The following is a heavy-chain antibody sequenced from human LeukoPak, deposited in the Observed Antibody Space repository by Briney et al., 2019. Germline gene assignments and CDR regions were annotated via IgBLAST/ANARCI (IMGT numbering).Heavy chain of an antibody. CDR2: INPNGITT. Sequence: GGSLRLSCAASGFIFRNYWMHWIRQAPGKGLVWVARINPNGITTTYTDSVKGRLTISRDNAKNTLYLQMNSLRAEDTAVYHCARDFAGDRDYWGQGTLVTVSS. V-gene: IGHV3-74*01. D-gene: IGHD4-17*01. CDR1: GFIFRNYW. J-gene: IGHJ4*02. CDR3: ARDFAGDRDY.